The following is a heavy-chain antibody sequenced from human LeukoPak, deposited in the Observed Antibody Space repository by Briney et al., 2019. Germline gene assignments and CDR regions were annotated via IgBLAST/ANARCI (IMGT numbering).Heavy chain of an antibody. J-gene: IGHJ3*02. D-gene: IGHD1-26*01. CDR2: IYTSESP. Sequence: SETLSLTCTVSGGSISSYYWSWIRQPAGKGLEWIGRIYTSESPTYNPSLKSRVTMSLDTSKNQFSLKLSSVTAADTAVYYCAREGARWEPSFSAFDIWGQGTMVTVSS. V-gene: IGHV4-4*07. CDR1: GGSISSYY. CDR3: AREGARWEPSFSAFDI.